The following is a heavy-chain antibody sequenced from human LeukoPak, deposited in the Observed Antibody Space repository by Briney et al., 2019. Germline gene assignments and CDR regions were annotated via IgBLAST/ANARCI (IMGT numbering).Heavy chain of an antibody. V-gene: IGHV4-34*01. CDR3: ARRWFRYYFDY. Sequence: KPSETLSLTCAVYGGSFSGYYWSWIRQPPGRGLEWIGEINHSGSTNYNPSLKSRVTISVDTSKNQFSLKLSSVTAADTAVYYCARRWFRYYFDYWGQGTLVTVSS. J-gene: IGHJ4*02. CDR2: INHSGST. D-gene: IGHD4-23*01. CDR1: GGSFSGYY.